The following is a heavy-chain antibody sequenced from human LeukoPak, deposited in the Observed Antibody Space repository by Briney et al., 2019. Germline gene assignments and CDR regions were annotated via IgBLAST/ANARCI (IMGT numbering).Heavy chain of an antibody. V-gene: IGHV4-39*07. J-gene: IGHJ3*02. CDR3: ARAGLFYGQRAFDI. CDR2: IYYSGST. D-gene: IGHD2/OR15-2a*01. Sequence: SETLSLTCTVSGGSISSSSYYWGWIRQPPGKGLEWIGSIYYSGSTYYNPSLKSRVTISVDTSKNQFSLKLSSVTAADTAVYYCARAGLFYGQRAFDIWGQGTMVTVSS. CDR1: GGSISSSSYY.